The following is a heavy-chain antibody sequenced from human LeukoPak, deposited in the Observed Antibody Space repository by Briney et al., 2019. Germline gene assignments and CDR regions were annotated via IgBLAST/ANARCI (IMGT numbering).Heavy chain of an antibody. Sequence: GGSLRLSCAASGFTVSSNYMSWVRQAPGKGLEWVSVIYSGGSTYYADSVKGRFTISRDNSKNTLYLQMNSLRAEDTAVYYCAKDPDDYDSSGYSPQDIHPEDYWGQGTLVTVSS. D-gene: IGHD3-22*01. CDR2: IYSGGST. CDR3: AKDPDDYDSSGYSPQDIHPEDY. CDR1: GFTVSSNY. J-gene: IGHJ4*02. V-gene: IGHV3-66*01.